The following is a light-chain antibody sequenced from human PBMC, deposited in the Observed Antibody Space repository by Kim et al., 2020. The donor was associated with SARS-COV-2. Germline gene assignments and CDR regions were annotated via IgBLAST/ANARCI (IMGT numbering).Light chain of an antibody. J-gene: IGLJ3*02. Sequence: QSALTQPASVSGSPGQSITISCSGSSSDVGGYNYVSWYQQHQGKAPKLIIYDVGTRPSGVSYRFSGSKSGNTASLTISGLQTEDEADYYCSSYTTSTTRVFGGGTQLTV. CDR3: SSYTTSTTRV. CDR2: DVG. CDR1: SSDVGGYNY. V-gene: IGLV2-14*03.